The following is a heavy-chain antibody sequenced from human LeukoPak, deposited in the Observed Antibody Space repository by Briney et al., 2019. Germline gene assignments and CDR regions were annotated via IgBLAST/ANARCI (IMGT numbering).Heavy chain of an antibody. CDR3: ARGYYYGSGSYSSKAGNWFDP. CDR1: GYTFTGYY. Sequence: GASVKVSCKASGYTFTGYYMHWVRQAPGQGLEWMGWINPNSGGTNYAQKFQGRVTMTRDTSISTAYMELSRLRSDDTAVYYCARGYYYGSGSYSSKAGNWFDPWGQGTLVTVSS. CDR2: INPNSGGT. J-gene: IGHJ5*02. V-gene: IGHV1-2*02. D-gene: IGHD3-10*01.